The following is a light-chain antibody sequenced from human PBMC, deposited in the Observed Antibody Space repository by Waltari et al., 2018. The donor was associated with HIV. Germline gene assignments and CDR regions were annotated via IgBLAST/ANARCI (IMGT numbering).Light chain of an antibody. J-gene: IGLJ2*01. CDR1: TSKLGTNT. CDR2: RIH. Sequence: QPVLTQPPSASGTLGQGVTISCFGSTSKLGTNTVNWYQHLPGAAPKLIIFRIHQRPYGVPDLFSGSLSVTSAFLTITGLRSRCEATYYCAAWDASLHVIFGGETRLTVL. CDR3: AAWDASLHVI. V-gene: IGLV1-44*01.